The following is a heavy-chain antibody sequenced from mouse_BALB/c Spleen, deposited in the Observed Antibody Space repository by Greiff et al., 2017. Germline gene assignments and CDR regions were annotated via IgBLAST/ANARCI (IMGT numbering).Heavy chain of an antibody. Sequence: QVQLKQPGAELVRPGASVKLSCKASGYTFTSYWINWVKQRPGQGLEWIGNIYPSDSYTNYNQKFKDKATLTVDKSSSTAYMQLSSPTSEDSAVYYCTREAMDYWGQGTSVTVSS. CDR2: IYPSDSYT. CDR1: GYTFTSYW. J-gene: IGHJ4*01. V-gene: IGHV1-69*02. CDR3: TREAMDY.